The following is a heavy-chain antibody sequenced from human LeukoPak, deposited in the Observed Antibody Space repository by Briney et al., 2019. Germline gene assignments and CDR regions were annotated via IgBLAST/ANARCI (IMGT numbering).Heavy chain of an antibody. CDR3: ARQVDSRGYYYAY. CDR1: GGSINTYY. D-gene: IGHD3-22*01. CDR2: IYYTGST. V-gene: IGHV4-59*08. J-gene: IGHJ4*02. Sequence: PSETLSLTCTVSGGSINTYYWSWIRQPPGKGLEWIGYIYYTGSTSYNPSLKSRVTLSVDTSKSQFSLKLNSVTAADAAVYYCARQVDSRGYYYAYWGQGILVTVSS.